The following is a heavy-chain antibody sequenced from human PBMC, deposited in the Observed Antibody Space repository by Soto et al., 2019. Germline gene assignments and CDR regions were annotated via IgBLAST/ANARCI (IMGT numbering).Heavy chain of an antibody. CDR3: ASGPINTSFDY. CDR2: IIPIFGTA. J-gene: IGHJ4*02. Sequence: QVQLVQSGAEVKKPGSSVKVSCKASGGTFNSYAISWVRQAPGQGLEWMGGIIPIFGTANYAQKFQGRVTTTADESTSTADMELSSLRSEDTAVYYCASGPINTSFDYWGQGTLVTVSS. V-gene: IGHV1-69*12. D-gene: IGHD1-26*01. CDR1: GGTFNSYA.